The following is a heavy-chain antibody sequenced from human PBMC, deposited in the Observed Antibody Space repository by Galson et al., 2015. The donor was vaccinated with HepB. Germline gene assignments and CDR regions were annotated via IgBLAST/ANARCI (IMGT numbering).Heavy chain of an antibody. V-gene: IGHV3-53*01. CDR3: ARIFTSSWYFGH. CDR1: GFTVSRSY. D-gene: IGHD6-13*01. CDR2: ISTGTDL. Sequence: SLRLSCAASGFTVSRSYMAWVRQAPGKGLEWVSGISTGTDLYYADSVRGRFAIARDNSKNSLYLQLNSLRADDTVVYYCARIFTSSWYFGHWGQGTLVTVSS. J-gene: IGHJ4*02.